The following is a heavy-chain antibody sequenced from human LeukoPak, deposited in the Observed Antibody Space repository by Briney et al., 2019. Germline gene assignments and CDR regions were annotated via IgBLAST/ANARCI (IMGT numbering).Heavy chain of an antibody. CDR2: INPSGGST. V-gene: IGHV1-46*01. J-gene: IGHJ6*02. D-gene: IGHD3-22*01. Sequence: ASVKVSCKASGHTFTSYYMHWVRQAPGQGLEWMGIINPSGGSTSYAQKFQGRVTMTRDTSTSTVYMELSSLRSEDTAVYYCAKEPRPSMIVVVRYYYYYGMDVWGQGTTVTVSS. CDR1: GHTFTSYY. CDR3: AKEPRPSMIVVVRYYYYYGMDV.